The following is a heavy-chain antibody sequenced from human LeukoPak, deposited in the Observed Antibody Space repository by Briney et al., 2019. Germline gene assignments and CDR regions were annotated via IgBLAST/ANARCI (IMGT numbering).Heavy chain of an antibody. Sequence: ASVKVSCKASGYTFTSYAMHWVRQAPGQRLEWMGWINAGNGNTKYSHKFQGRVTITRETSASTACRELSSLRSEDTAVYYCARDSPLVCSSTSCYGTNWFDPGGQGTLVTVSS. CDR2: INAGNGNT. CDR1: GYTFTSYA. V-gene: IGHV1-3*01. CDR3: ARDSPLVCSSTSCYGTNWFDP. D-gene: IGHD2-2*01. J-gene: IGHJ5*02.